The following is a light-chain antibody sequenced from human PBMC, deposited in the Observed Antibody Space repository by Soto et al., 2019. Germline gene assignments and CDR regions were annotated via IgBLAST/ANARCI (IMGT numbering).Light chain of an antibody. CDR2: DAS. J-gene: IGKJ4*01. CDR1: QSISNNY. Sequence: EIVLTQSPATLSLSPGERATLSCRASQSISNNYLAWYQQKPGQAPRLLIYDASSRATGIPDRFSGSGSGTAFTLTISRLEPEDFAMYYCQHYGSSPLTFGGGTKVEIK. V-gene: IGKV3-20*01. CDR3: QHYGSSPLT.